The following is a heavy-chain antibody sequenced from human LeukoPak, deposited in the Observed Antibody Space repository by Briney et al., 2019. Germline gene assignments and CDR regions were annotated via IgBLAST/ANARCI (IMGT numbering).Heavy chain of an antibody. Sequence: GGSLRLSCAASGFTFSNYWMSWVRQAPGKGLEWVANINGDGSEKYYVDSVKGRFTISRDNAKNSLYLQMKSLRADDTAVYFCARARDYGFDYWGQGTLVTVSS. J-gene: IGHJ4*02. CDR3: ARARDYGFDY. V-gene: IGHV3-7*01. CDR2: INGDGSEK. CDR1: GFTFSNYW. D-gene: IGHD4-17*01.